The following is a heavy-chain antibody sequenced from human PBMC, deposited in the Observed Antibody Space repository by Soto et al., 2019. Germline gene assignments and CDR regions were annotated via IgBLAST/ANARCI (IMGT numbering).Heavy chain of an antibody. D-gene: IGHD3-22*01. V-gene: IGHV4-34*01. CDR1: GGSFSGYY. Sequence: SETLSLTCAVYGGSFSGYYWSWIRQPPGKGLEWIGEINHSGSTNYNSSLKSRVTISGDKSKNQFSLKLSSVTAADTAVYYCARGPYYDSSGYPYYYYGMDVWGQGTTVTVSS. CDR3: ARGPYYDSSGYPYYYYGMDV. CDR2: INHSGST. J-gene: IGHJ6*02.